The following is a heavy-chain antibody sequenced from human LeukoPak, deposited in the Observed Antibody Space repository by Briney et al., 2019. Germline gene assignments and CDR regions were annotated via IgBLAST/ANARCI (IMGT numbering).Heavy chain of an antibody. V-gene: IGHV1-69*04. CDR2: IIPIFGIA. CDR3: ARDEVGDSELLYCFDY. CDR1: GGTFSSYA. D-gene: IGHD1-26*01. Sequence: ASVKVSCKASGGTFSSYAISWVRQAPGQGLEWMGRIIPIFGIANYAQKFQGRVTITADKSTGTAYMELSSLRSEDTAVYYCARDEVGDSELLYCFDYWGQGTLVTVSS. J-gene: IGHJ4*02.